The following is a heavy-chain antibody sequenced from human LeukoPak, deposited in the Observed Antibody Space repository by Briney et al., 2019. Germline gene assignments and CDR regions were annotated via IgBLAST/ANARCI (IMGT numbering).Heavy chain of an antibody. Sequence: SSVKVSCKASGGTFSSYAISWVRQAPGQGLEWMGRIIPILGIANYAQKLQGRVTITADKSTSTAYMELSSLRSEDTAVYYCARLPSYGSGSRDYWGQGTLVTVSS. CDR3: ARLPSYGSGSRDY. CDR1: GGTFSSYA. D-gene: IGHD3-10*01. CDR2: IIPILGIA. J-gene: IGHJ4*02. V-gene: IGHV1-69*04.